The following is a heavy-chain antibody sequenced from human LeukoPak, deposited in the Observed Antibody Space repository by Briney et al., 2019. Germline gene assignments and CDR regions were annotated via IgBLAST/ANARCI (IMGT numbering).Heavy chain of an antibody. CDR1: GGSISSGSYY. CDR2: IYTSGST. D-gene: IGHD2-2*01. Sequence: TPSETLSLTCTVSGGSISSGSYYWSWIRQPAGKGLEWIGRIYTSGSTNYNPSLKSRVTISVDTSKNQFSLKLSSVTAADTAVYYCARESLVYYYMDVWGKGTTVTVSS. J-gene: IGHJ6*03. CDR3: ARESLVYYYMDV. V-gene: IGHV4-61*02.